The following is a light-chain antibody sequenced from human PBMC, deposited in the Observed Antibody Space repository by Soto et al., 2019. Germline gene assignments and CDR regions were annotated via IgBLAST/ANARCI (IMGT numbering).Light chain of an antibody. CDR2: EAS. Sequence: DIQMTQSPSTLSASVGDRVTITCRASQPVGSWLAWYQHKSGKAPKLLIYEASVLESGVPSRFSGSGSGTDFTLTINSLLADDFATYYCQQYNTNSYTFGQGTTLENK. J-gene: IGKJ2*01. V-gene: IGKV1-5*01. CDR3: QQYNTNSYT. CDR1: QPVGSW.